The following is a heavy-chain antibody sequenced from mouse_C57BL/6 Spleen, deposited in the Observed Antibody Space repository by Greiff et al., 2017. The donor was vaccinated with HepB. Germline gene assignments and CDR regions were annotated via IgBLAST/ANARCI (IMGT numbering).Heavy chain of an antibody. CDR2: IDPSDSYT. CDR3: ARPINYYGSRYWFAY. V-gene: IGHV1-50*01. D-gene: IGHD1-1*01. Sequence: QVQLQQPGAELVKPGASVKLSCKASGYTFTSYWMQWVKQRPGQGLEWIGEIDPSDSYTNYNQKFKGKATLTVDTSSSTAYMQLSSLTSEDSAVYYCARPINYYGSRYWFAYWGQGTLVTVSA. J-gene: IGHJ3*01. CDR1: GYTFTSYW.